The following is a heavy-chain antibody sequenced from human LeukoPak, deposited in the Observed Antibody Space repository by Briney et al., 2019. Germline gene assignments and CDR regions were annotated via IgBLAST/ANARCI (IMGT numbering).Heavy chain of an antibody. CDR2: IYTSGST. D-gene: IGHD2-15*01. V-gene: IGHV4-61*02. Sequence: SQTLSLTCTVSGGSISSGSYYWSWIRQPAGKGLEWIGRIYTSGSTNYNPSLKSRVTISVDTSKNQFSLKLSSVTAADTAVYYCARPGYCSGGSCAPPYYFDYWGQGTLVTVSS. CDR3: ARPGYCSGGSCAPPYYFDY. J-gene: IGHJ4*02. CDR1: GGSISSGSYY.